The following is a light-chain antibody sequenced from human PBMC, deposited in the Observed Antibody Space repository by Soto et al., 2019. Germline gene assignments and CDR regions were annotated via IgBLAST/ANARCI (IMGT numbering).Light chain of an antibody. V-gene: IGLV2-14*01. CDR1: SSDVGAYNF. J-gene: IGLJ2*01. CDR2: EVT. CDR3: QSYDGTLTGVI. Sequence: QSVLTQPASVSGSPRQSITISCAGSSSDVGAYNFVSWYQQHPGKVPKLIIYEVTKRPSGISTRFSGSKSGSAASLTISGLQAEDEADYFCQSYDGTLTGVIFGGGTKLTVL.